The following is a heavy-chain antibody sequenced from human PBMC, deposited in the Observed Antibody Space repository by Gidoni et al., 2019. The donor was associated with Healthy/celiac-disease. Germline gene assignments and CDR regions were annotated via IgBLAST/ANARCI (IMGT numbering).Heavy chain of an antibody. CDR1: GGTFSSYA. J-gene: IGHJ4*02. V-gene: IGHV1-69*01. CDR3: ARVRGGPHGRITFGGVIGD. CDR2: ISPIFGTA. Sequence: QVQLVQSGAEVKKPGSSVKVSCQASGGTFSSYAISWVRQAPGQGLEWMGGISPIFGTANYAQKFKGRVTITAYESTSTAYMVLGSLRSEDTAVYDCARVRGGPHGRITFGGVIGDWGQGTLVTVSS. D-gene: IGHD3-16*02.